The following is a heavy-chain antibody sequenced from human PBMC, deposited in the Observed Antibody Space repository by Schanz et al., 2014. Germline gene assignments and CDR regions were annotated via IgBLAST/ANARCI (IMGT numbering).Heavy chain of an antibody. CDR2: ISGSGGST. V-gene: IGHV3-23*04. CDR3: AKGRFGELSAFDI. CDR1: GFTFSDYW. J-gene: IGHJ3*02. D-gene: IGHD3-10*01. Sequence: EVQLEESGGGLVQPGGSLRLSCTASGFTFSDYWMSWVRQAPGKGLEWVSAISGSGGSTYYADSVKGRFTISRDNSKNTLYLQMNSLRAEDTAVYYCAKGRFGELSAFDICGQWTMVTASS.